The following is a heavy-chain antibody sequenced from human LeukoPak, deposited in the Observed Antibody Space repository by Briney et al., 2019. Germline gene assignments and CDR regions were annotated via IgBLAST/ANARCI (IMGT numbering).Heavy chain of an antibody. CDR1: GFTFSDYA. V-gene: IGHV3-49*04. CDR3: TRATTLDTDFDY. J-gene: IGHJ4*02. D-gene: IGHD4-11*01. Sequence: GESLKISCTTSGFTFSDYAMNWVRRAPGKGLEWVGFIRSKGFGETTEYAPSVRGRFTISRDDSRSIAYLQMNGLKSEDTAVYHCTRATTLDTDFDYWGRGTLVAVSS. CDR2: IRSKGFGETT.